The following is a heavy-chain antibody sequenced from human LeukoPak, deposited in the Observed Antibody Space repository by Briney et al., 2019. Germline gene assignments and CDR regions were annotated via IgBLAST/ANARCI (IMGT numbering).Heavy chain of an antibody. J-gene: IGHJ4*02. CDR1: GYTFSSYY. Sequence: ASVKVSCKASGYTFSSYYMHWVRQAPGQGLEWMGIINPGGGSTSYAQKFQGRVTMTRDMSTSTVYMELSSLRSADTAVYYCARGEQWLHRWGQGTLVTVSS. CDR2: INPGGGST. V-gene: IGHV1-46*01. CDR3: ARGEQWLHR. D-gene: IGHD6-19*01.